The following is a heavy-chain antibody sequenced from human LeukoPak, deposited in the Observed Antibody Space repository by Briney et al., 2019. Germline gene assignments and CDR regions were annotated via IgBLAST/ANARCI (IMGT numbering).Heavy chain of an antibody. V-gene: IGHV3-9*01. CDR2: ISWHSGSI. D-gene: IGHD6-6*01. CDR1: GFTFDDYA. J-gene: IGHJ4*02. Sequence: SLRLSCAASGFTFDDYAMHWVRQAPGKGLEWVSGISWHSGSIGYADSVKGRFTISRDNAKNSLYLQMNSLRAEDTALYYCAKPDLSSASGEIPAPFDYWGQGTLVTVSS. CDR3: AKPDLSSASGEIPAPFDY.